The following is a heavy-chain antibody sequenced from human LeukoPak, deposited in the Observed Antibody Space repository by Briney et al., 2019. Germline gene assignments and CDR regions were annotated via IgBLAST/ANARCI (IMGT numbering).Heavy chain of an antibody. V-gene: IGHV3-23*01. CDR1: GFTFSSYG. Sequence: PGGSLRLSCAASGFTFSSYGMSWVRQAPGKGLEWVSSISGSGGSTYYADSVKGRFTISRDNSKNTLYLQMNSLRAEDTAVYYCTKDAYLGSNWLDPWGQGTLVTVSS. CDR3: TKDAYLGSNWLDP. J-gene: IGHJ5*02. D-gene: IGHD2/OR15-2a*01. CDR2: ISGSGGST.